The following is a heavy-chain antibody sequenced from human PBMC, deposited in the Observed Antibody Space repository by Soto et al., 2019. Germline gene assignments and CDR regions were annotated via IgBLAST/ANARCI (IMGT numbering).Heavy chain of an antibody. Sequence: EVLLLESGGGLVQPGGSLRLSCAASGFTFSNYAMNWVRQAPGKGREWVSVISGSGGSTYYADSLKGRFTISRDNSKNTLYLQMNSLRAEDTAVYYCAKDLGYCRVGSCHYYYYYYMDVWGKGTTVTVSS. CDR3: AKDLGYCRVGSCHYYYYYYMDV. V-gene: IGHV3-23*01. CDR1: GFTFSNYA. CDR2: ISGSGGST. D-gene: IGHD2-15*01. J-gene: IGHJ6*03.